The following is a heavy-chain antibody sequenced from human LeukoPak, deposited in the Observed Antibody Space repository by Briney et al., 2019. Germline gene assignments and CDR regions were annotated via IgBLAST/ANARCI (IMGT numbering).Heavy chain of an antibody. V-gene: IGHV3-30*03. CDR1: GFTFSSYG. CDR2: IPYDGSNK. D-gene: IGHD3-22*01. Sequence: GRSLRLSCAASGFTFSSYGMHWVRQAPGKGLEWVAVIPYDGSNKYYADSVKGRFTISRDNAKNSLYLQMNSLRAEDTAVYYCARGYYDKSMDVWGQGTTVTVSS. J-gene: IGHJ6*02. CDR3: ARGYYDKSMDV.